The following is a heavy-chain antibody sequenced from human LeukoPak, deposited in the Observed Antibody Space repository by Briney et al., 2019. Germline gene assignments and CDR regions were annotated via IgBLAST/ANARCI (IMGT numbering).Heavy chain of an antibody. CDR3: ARLGGGVLRFLEWLGTSYGMDV. Sequence: SETLSLTCAVYGGSFSGYYWSWLRQPPGKGLEWIGEINHSGSTNYNPSLKSRVTISVDTPKNQFSLKLSSVTAADTAVYYCARLGGGVLRFLEWLGTSYGMDVWGQGTTVTVSS. V-gene: IGHV4-34*01. J-gene: IGHJ6*02. CDR1: GGSFSGYY. CDR2: INHSGST. D-gene: IGHD3-3*01.